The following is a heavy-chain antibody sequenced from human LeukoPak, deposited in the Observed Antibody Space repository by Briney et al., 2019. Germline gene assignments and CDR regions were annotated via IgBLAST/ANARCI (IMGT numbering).Heavy chain of an antibody. D-gene: IGHD3-16*01. Sequence: SVKVSCKASGFTFTSSAMQWVRQARGQRLEWIGWIVVGSGNTNYAQKFQERVTITRDMSTSTAYMELSSLRSEHTAVYYCAADLQGAYYGMDVWGQGTTVTVSS. V-gene: IGHV1-58*02. CDR3: AADLQGAYYGMDV. CDR2: IVVGSGNT. CDR1: GFTFTSSA. J-gene: IGHJ6*02.